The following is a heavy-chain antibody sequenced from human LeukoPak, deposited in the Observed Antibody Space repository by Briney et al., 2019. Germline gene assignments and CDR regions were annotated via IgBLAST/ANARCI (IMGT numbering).Heavy chain of an antibody. J-gene: IGHJ4*02. V-gene: IGHV1-69*13. CDR1: GGTFSSYA. Sequence: ASVKVSCKASGGTFSSYAISWVRQAPGQGLEWMGGIIPIFGTANYAQKFQGRVTITADESTSTAYMELSSLRSEDTAVYYCARVWGAFSPYYYGSGSYSPDYFDYWGQGTLVTAPS. CDR3: ARVWGAFSPYYYGSGSYSPDYFDY. CDR2: IIPIFGTA. D-gene: IGHD3-10*01.